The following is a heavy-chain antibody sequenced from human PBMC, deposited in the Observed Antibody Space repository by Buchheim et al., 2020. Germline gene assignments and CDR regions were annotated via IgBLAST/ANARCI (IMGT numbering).Heavy chain of an antibody. CDR3: ARARQGFNYYYYYGMDV. J-gene: IGHJ6*02. Sequence: QVQLQESGPGLVKPSQTLSLTCTVSGGSISSGGYYWRWIRQHPGKGLEWIGYIYYSGSPYYNPSLKSRVPISVNTSKNTSSLKLSSVTAADTAVYYCARARQGFNYYYYYGMDVWGQGTT. CDR1: GGSISSGGYY. CDR2: IYYSGSP. V-gene: IGHV4-31*03.